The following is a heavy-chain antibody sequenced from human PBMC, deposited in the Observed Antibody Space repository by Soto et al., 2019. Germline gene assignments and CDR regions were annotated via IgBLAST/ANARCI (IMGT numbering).Heavy chain of an antibody. Sequence: GGSLRLSCAVSGFTFGAYSLSWVRQAPGRGPEWVSSINPSGTDIHYADSVEGRITVSRDNAKSSLYLQMINLRVEDTAVYYCARDWLTGDSREAFDHWGQGTLVTVSS. J-gene: IGHJ4*02. CDR1: GFTFGAYS. CDR2: INPSGTDI. D-gene: IGHD7-27*01. V-gene: IGHV3-21*01. CDR3: ARDWLTGDSREAFDH.